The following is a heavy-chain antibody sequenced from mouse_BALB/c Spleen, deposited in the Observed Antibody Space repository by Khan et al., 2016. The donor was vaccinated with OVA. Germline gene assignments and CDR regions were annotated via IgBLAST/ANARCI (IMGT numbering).Heavy chain of an antibody. CDR2: ISYSGST. V-gene: IGHV3-2*02. CDR1: GYSITSDYA. Sequence: EVQLKESGPGLVKPSQSLSLTCTVTGYSITSDYAWNWIRQFPGNKLEWMGYISYSGSTTYNPSLKSRISITRDTSKDQFFLQLKSVTSEDTATYYCASELGHYYALDYWGQGTSVTVSS. D-gene: IGHD4-1*01. CDR3: ASELGHYYALDY. J-gene: IGHJ4*01.